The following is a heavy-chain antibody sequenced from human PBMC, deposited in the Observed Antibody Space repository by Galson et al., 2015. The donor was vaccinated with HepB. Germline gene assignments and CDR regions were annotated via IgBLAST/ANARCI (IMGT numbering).Heavy chain of an antibody. CDR3: ASPVCISSGTCLGAFDI. J-gene: IGHJ3*02. CDR1: GGSISSSSYY. V-gene: IGHV4-39*07. CDR2: INHSGST. Sequence: ETLSLTCTVSGGSISSSSYYWSWIRQPPGKGLEWIGEINHSGSTNYNPSLKSRVTISVDTSKNQFSLKLSSVTAADTAVYYCASPVCISSGTCLGAFDIWGQGTMVTVSS. D-gene: IGHD6-19*01.